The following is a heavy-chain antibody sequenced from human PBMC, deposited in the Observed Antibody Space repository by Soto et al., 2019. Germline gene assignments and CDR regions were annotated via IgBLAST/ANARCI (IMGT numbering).Heavy chain of an antibody. V-gene: IGHV3-30-3*01. D-gene: IGHD2-2*01. CDR2: ISYDGSNK. CDR1: GFTFSSYA. CDR3: ARDEGFVISSTSPHPFDP. J-gene: IGHJ5*02. Sequence: GGSLRLSCAASGFTFSSYAMHWVRQAPGKGLEWVAVISYDGSNKYYADSVKGRFTISRDNSKNTLYLQMNSLRAEDTAVYYCARDEGFVISSTSPHPFDPWGQGTLVTVSS.